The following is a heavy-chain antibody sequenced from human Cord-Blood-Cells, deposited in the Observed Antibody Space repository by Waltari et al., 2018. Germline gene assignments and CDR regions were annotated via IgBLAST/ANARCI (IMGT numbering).Heavy chain of an antibody. J-gene: IGHJ6*02. D-gene: IGHD1-26*01. CDR3: ANAVGATTDYYYYGMDV. CDR2: ISGSGGST. Sequence: EVQLLESGGGLVQPGGSLRLSCAASGFTFSSYAISWVRQAPGKGLEWVSAISGSGGSTYYADSVKGRFTISRDNSKNTLYLQMNSLRAEDTAVYYCANAVGATTDYYYYGMDVWGQGTTVTVSS. V-gene: IGHV3-23*01. CDR1: GFTFSSYA.